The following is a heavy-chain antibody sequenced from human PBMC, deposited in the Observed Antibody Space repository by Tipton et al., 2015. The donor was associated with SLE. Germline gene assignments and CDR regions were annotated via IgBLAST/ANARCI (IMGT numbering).Heavy chain of an antibody. CDR1: GGSISSYY. V-gene: IGHV4-4*07. CDR2: IYTSGST. D-gene: IGHD7-27*01. Sequence: TLSLTCTVSGGSISSYYWSWIRQPAGKGLEWVGHIYTSGSTNYNPSLKSRVTMSVDTSKNHFSLKLTSVIAADTAVYYCARDIEAPGDFLYFDYWGQGILVTVSS. J-gene: IGHJ4*02. CDR3: ARDIEAPGDFLYFDY.